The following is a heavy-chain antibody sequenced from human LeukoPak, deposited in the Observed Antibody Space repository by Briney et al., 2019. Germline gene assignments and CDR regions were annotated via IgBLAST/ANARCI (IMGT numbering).Heavy chain of an antibody. CDR3: ATVPASVVIAILFGFDP. CDR1: GFTFSSYA. V-gene: IGHV3-23*01. J-gene: IGHJ5*02. D-gene: IGHD2-21*01. Sequence: GGSLRLSCAASGFTFSSYAMSWVRQAPGKGLEWISAISGSGGSTYYADSVKGRFTISRDNSKNTLYLQMNSLRAEDTAVYYCATVPASVVIAILFGFDPWGRGTPVTVSS. CDR2: ISGSGGST.